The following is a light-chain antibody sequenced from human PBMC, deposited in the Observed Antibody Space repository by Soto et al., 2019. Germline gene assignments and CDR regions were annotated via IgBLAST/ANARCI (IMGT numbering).Light chain of an antibody. J-gene: IGKJ1*01. CDR1: QSVSGW. CDR2: KAS. Sequence: IHMAHSPSTLSASLRDTVTVTCRASQSVSGWLAWYQQKPGKAPKLLIYKASSLESGVPSRFSGSGSGTEFTLTISSLQPDDFATYYCQHYNSYSEAFGQGTKVDIK. V-gene: IGKV1-5*03. CDR3: QHYNSYSEA.